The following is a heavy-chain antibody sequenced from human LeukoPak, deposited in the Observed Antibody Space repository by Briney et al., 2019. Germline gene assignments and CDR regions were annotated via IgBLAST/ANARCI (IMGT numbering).Heavy chain of an antibody. V-gene: IGHV4-39*07. CDR2: IYYSGST. D-gene: IGHD1-20*01. Sequence: KPSETLSLTCTVSGGSISSSSYYWGWIRQPPGKGLEWIGSIYYSGSTYYNPSLKSRVTISVDTSKNQFSLKLSSVTAADTAVYYCARAPVPRPSYNWNDDGGDAFDIWGQGTMVTVSS. CDR3: ARAPVPRPSYNWNDDGGDAFDI. CDR1: GGSISSSSYY. J-gene: IGHJ3*02.